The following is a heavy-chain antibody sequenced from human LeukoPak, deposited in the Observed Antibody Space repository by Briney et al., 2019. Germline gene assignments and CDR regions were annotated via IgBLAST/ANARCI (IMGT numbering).Heavy chain of an antibody. CDR1: GYTFTSYY. CDR2: INPSGGST. V-gene: IGHV1-46*01. Sequence: ASVKVSCKASGYTFTSYYMHWVRQAPGQGLEWMGIINPSGGSTSYAQKFQGRFTIPRNTSTSTVYMELSSLRSEDTAVYYCARVPSSGWVDYFDYWGQGTLVTVSS. D-gene: IGHD6-19*01. CDR3: ARVPSSGWVDYFDY. J-gene: IGHJ4*02.